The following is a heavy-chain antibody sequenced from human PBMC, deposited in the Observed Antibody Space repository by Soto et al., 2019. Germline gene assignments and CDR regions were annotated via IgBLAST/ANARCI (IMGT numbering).Heavy chain of an antibody. D-gene: IGHD3-10*01. CDR1: GFSFSTYA. CDR2: ISGSGGGP. Sequence: LRLSCAASGFSFSTYAMSWVHQAPGKGLEWVSAIGGAISGSGGGPYYTDSVKGRFTISRDSSMNALYLQMDGLRIEDTAVYYCARPRGFGVFYAYDICGQRTMVTVSS. J-gene: IGHJ3*02. CDR3: ARPRGFGVFYAYDI. V-gene: IGHV3-23*01.